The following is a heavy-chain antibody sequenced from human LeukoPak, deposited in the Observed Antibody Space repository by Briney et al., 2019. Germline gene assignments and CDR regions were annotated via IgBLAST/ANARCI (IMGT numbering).Heavy chain of an antibody. J-gene: IGHJ4*02. V-gene: IGHV3-48*01. CDR1: GFTSSSYS. CDR3: ARGIYCSSTSCYRGDFDY. Sequence: GGSLRLSCAASGFTSSSYSMNWVRQAPGKGLEWVSYISSSSSTIYYADSVKGRFTISRDNAKNSLYLQMNSLRAEDTAVYYCARGIYCSSTSCYRGDFDYWGQGTLVTVSS. CDR2: ISSSSSTI. D-gene: IGHD2-2*02.